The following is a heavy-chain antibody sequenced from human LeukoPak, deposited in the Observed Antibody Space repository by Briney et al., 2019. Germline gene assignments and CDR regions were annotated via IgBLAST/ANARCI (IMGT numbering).Heavy chain of an antibody. CDR3: ARGTRACSSTSCYIGYYGMDV. D-gene: IGHD2-2*02. Sequence: SETLSLTCAVYGGSFSGYYWSWIRQPPGKGLEWIGEINHSGSTNYNPSLKSRVTISVDTSKNQFSLKLSSVTAADTAVYYCARGTRACSSTSCYIGYYGMDVWGQGTTVTVSS. CDR2: INHSGST. CDR1: GGSFSGYY. J-gene: IGHJ6*02. V-gene: IGHV4-34*01.